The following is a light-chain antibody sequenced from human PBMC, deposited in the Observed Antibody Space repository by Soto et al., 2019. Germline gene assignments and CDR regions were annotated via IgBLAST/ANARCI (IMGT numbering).Light chain of an antibody. CDR2: DSN. V-gene: IGLV1-51*01. J-gene: IGLJ2*01. Sequence: QSVLTQPPSVSAAPGQKVTISCSGSSSNIGNNYVSWYQQLQGRAANLLIYDSNKRPSGVPARFFASKSCTTATLGITGLQTGDDADYYCGTWYSSRSAVVFGGGTKLTVL. CDR1: SSNIGNNY. CDR3: GTWYSSRSAVV.